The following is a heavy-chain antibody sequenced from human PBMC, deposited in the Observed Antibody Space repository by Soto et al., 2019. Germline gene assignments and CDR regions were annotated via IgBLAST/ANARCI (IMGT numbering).Heavy chain of an antibody. D-gene: IGHD3-10*01. V-gene: IGHV4-30-4*01. CDR2: IYYSGNT. CDR3: ARSMVRGAIGAFDA. CDR1: GGSISSGTSY. Sequence: QVQLQESGPGLVKPSQTLSLTCTVSGGSISSGTSYWTWIRQAPGTGLEVIGYIYYSGNTFYNPSLKSRSTISIDTSKPQFSPKLSSVTAGDTDVYYCARSMVRGAIGAFDAWGQGTVVTVSS. J-gene: IGHJ3*01.